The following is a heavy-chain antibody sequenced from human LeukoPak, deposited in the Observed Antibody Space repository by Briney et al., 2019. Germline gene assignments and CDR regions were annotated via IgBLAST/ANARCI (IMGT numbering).Heavy chain of an antibody. D-gene: IGHD3-3*01. V-gene: IGHV4-59*01. Sequence: SETLSLTCTVSGRSISRYYWSWIRQPPGKGLEWIGYIYYSGSTNYNPSLKSRVTISVDTSKNQFSLKLSSVTAADTAVYYCAREPYGFNWFDPWGQGTLVTVSS. J-gene: IGHJ5*02. CDR3: AREPYGFNWFDP. CDR2: IYYSGST. CDR1: GRSISRYY.